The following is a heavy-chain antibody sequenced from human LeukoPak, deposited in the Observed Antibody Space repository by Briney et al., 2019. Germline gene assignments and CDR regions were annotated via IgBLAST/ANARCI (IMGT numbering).Heavy chain of an antibody. CDR3: FKFAAGPDPYYP. CDR2: FDPEDGET. V-gene: IGHV1-24*01. CDR1: GYTLTELS. J-gene: IGHJ5*02. D-gene: IGHD6-25*01. Sequence: ASVKVSCKVSGYTLTELSMHWVRQAPGKGLEWMGGFDPEDGETIYAQKFQGRVTMTEDTSTDTAYMELNNLKSEDTAIYYCFKFAAGPDPYYPWGQGTVVTVSS.